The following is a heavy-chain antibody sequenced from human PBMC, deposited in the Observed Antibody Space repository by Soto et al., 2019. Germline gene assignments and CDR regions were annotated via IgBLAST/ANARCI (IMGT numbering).Heavy chain of an antibody. CDR2: ISYDGSNK. D-gene: IGHD3-22*01. CDR1: GFTFSSYG. Sequence: GGSLILSCAASGFTFSSYGMHWVRKAPGKGLEWVAVISYDGSNKYYADSVKGRFTISRDNSKNTLYLQMNSLRAEDTAVYYCAKGTEYRYNYYDSSGYSGSYFDYWGQGTLVTVSS. V-gene: IGHV3-30*18. CDR3: AKGTEYRYNYYDSSGYSGSYFDY. J-gene: IGHJ4*02.